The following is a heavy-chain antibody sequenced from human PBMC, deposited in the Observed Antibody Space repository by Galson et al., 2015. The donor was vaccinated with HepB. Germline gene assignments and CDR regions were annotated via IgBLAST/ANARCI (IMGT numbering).Heavy chain of an antibody. J-gene: IGHJ5*02. CDR3: TRGILASGIDH. Sequence: CAISGDSVSSNSPAWNWIRQSPSRGLEWLGETFYRSKWYHESAVSVRSRITFYPDTSKNQLSLQLKSVTPADTAVYYCTRGILASGIDHWGQGTLVTVSS. D-gene: IGHD6-13*01. CDR1: GDSVSSNSPA. CDR2: TFYRSKWYH. V-gene: IGHV6-1*01.